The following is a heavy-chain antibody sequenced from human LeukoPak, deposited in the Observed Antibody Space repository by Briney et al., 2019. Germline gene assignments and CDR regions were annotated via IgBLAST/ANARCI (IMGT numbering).Heavy chain of an antibody. CDR1: AYRFTRSY. CDR2: IIPSNDTT. D-gene: IGHD6-19*01. V-gene: IGHV1-46*01. Sequence: GASVKLSFSASAYRFTRSYLHWVREGPGQGLEWMWVIIPSNDTTTHAQKFQGRVTMTSDASTSTANQELSSLRSEDTAVYCRARDLRHHSGIAVSPFDYWGQGTLVSVSS. CDR3: ARDLRHHSGIAVSPFDY. J-gene: IGHJ4*02.